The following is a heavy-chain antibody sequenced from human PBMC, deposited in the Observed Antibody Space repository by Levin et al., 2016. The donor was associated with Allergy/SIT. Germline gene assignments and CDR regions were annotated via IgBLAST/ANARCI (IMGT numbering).Heavy chain of an antibody. CDR1: GFSFSILG. Sequence: GGSLRLSCVASGFSFSILGVHWVRQAPGAGLEWVAVVSYDGSREYYSASVQGRFSVSRDNSKNTVFLQMNSLRSEDTAVYYCATSLVASYFYETNNYPDGFDIWGQGTTVTVSS. J-gene: IGHJ3*02. D-gene: IGHD3-22*01. V-gene: IGHV3-30*03. CDR3: ATSLVASYFYETNNYPDGFDI. CDR2: VSYDGSRE.